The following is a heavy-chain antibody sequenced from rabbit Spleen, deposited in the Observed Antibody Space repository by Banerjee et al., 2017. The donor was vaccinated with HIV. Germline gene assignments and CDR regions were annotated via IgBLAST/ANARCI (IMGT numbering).Heavy chain of an antibody. J-gene: IGHJ4*01. CDR3: ARGSATMTMVITGFYLSF. CDR1: GIDFSSYYY. CDR2: ITTGSSDSA. D-gene: IGHD2-1*01. V-gene: IGHV1S40*01. Sequence: QSLEESGGGLVQPEGSLTLTCKASGIDFSSYYYMCWVRQAPGTGLEWIGCITTGSSDSAFYASWAKGRFTISKTSSTTVTLQMTSLTAADTATYFCARGSATMTMVITGFYLSFWGPGTLVTVS.